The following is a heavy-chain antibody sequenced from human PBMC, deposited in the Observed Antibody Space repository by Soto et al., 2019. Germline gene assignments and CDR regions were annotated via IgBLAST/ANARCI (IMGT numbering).Heavy chain of an antibody. CDR1: GFTFSSYA. D-gene: IGHD1-26*01. V-gene: IGHV3-23*01. Sequence: GGSLRLSCAASGFTFSSYAMSWVRQAPGKGLEWVSAISGSGGSTYYADSVKGRFTISRDNSKNTLYLQMNSLRAEDTAVYYCAKGQSGDYYYGMDVWGQGTTVTVSS. CDR2: ISGSGGST. J-gene: IGHJ6*02. CDR3: AKGQSGDYYYGMDV.